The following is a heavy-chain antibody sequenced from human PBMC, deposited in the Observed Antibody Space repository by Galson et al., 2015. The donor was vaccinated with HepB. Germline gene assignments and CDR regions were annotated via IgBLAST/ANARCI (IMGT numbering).Heavy chain of an antibody. CDR1: GFTFSNAW. CDR3: TTLHTYYYDSSGYYNDAFDI. CDR2: IKSKTDGGTT. V-gene: IGHV3-15*01. Sequence: SLRLSCAASGFTFSNAWMSWVRQAPGKGLEWVGRIKSKTDGGTTDYAAPVKGRFTISRDDSKNTLYLQMNSLKTEDTAVYYCTTLHTYYYDSSGYYNDAFDIWGQGTMVTVSS. D-gene: IGHD3-22*01. J-gene: IGHJ3*02.